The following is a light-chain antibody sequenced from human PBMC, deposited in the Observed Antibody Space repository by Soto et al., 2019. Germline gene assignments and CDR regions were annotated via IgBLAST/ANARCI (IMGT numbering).Light chain of an antibody. CDR2: EVS. J-gene: IGLJ1*01. CDR3: SSYTSSDTYV. V-gene: IGLV2-14*01. CDR1: SSDVGGYNY. Sequence: QSVLTQPASVSGSPVQSITISCTGTSSDVGGYNYVSWYQQHPGEAPKLMIYEVSNQPSGVSNRFSGSKSGNTASLTISGLQAEDEADYYCSSYTSSDTYVFGTGTKLPVL.